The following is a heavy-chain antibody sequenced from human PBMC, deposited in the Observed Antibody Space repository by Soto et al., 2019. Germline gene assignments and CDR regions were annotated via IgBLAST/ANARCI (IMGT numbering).Heavy chain of an antibody. CDR3: ATHGGPEGDSTPNYSYYGMEV. V-gene: IGHV5-51*01. Sequence: PGESLKISCHGYGYSFSTHWIGWVRQMPGKGLEWMGIIYPDDSDTRYSPSFQGQVTISADKSINTAFLQWRSLKASDTAMYYCATHGGPEGDSTPNYSYYGMEVWGQGTTVTVSS. CDR1: GYSFSTHW. J-gene: IGHJ6*02. D-gene: IGHD2-21*01. CDR2: IYPDDSDT.